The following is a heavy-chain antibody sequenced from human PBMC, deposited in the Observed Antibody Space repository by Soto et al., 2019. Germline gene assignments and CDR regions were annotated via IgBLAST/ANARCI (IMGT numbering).Heavy chain of an antibody. Sequence: QVQLVQSGAEVKKPGSSVKVSCKASGGTFSSYAISWVRQAPGQGLEWMGGIIPIFGTANYAQKFQGRVTISAEESTSTAYMELSSMSSEDTAVYYCARGGGYCSGGSCYSRWYYYYGMDVWGQGTTVTVSS. J-gene: IGHJ6*02. CDR3: ARGGGYCSGGSCYSRWYYYYGMDV. V-gene: IGHV1-69*01. CDR1: GGTFSSYA. CDR2: IIPIFGTA. D-gene: IGHD2-15*01.